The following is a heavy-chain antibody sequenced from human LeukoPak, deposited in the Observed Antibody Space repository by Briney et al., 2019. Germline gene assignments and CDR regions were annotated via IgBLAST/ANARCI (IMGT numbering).Heavy chain of an antibody. CDR2: ISYDGSNK. CDR3: ARDKSSSWYEDYFDY. CDR1: GFTFSSYA. D-gene: IGHD6-13*01. Sequence: GGSLRLSCAASGFTFSSYAMHWVRQAPGKGLEWVAVISYDGSNKYYADSVKGRFTISRDNSKSTLYLQMNSLRAEDTAVYYCARDKSSSWYEDYFDYWGQGTLVTVSS. J-gene: IGHJ4*02. V-gene: IGHV3-30-3*01.